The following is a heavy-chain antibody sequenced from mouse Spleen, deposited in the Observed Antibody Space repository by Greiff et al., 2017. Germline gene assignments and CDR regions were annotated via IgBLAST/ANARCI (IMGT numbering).Heavy chain of an antibody. CDR3: ARPGFYYGDSLFY. V-gene: IGHV5-17*01. J-gene: IGHJ2*01. Sequence: EVKVVESGGGLVKPGGSLKLSCAASGFTFSDYGMHWVRQAPEKGLEWVAYISSGSSTIYYADTVKGRFTISRDNAKNTLFLQMTSLRSEDTAMYYCARPGFYYGDSLFYWGQGTTLTVSS. CDR1: GFTFSDYG. CDR2: ISSGSSTI. D-gene: IGHD2-13*01.